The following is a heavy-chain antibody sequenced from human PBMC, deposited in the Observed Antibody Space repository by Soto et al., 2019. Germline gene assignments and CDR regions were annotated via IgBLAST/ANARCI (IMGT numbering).Heavy chain of an antibody. Sequence: EVQLVETRGGLVQPGGSLRLTCAASGFTFSTYWMHWVRQAPGKGLVWVSRMNSDGSITTYADSVKGRFTVSRDNAKSMLYLQMDGLRAEDTALYHCVREPLGNSAYCRQGTLVTVSS. CDR1: GFTFSTYW. CDR2: MNSDGSIT. D-gene: IGHD7-27*01. V-gene: IGHV3-74*03. J-gene: IGHJ4*02. CDR3: VREPLGNSAY.